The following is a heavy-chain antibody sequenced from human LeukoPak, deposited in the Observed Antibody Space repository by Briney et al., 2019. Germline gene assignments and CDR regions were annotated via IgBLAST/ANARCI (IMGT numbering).Heavy chain of an antibody. V-gene: IGHV3-23*01. D-gene: IGHD7-27*01. CDR2: IGNNGGGI. CDR1: GFTFSTYT. Sequence: PGGSLRLSCAASGFTFSTYTMYWVRHPPGKRLEWVSIIGNNGGGIHYADSVKGRFTISRDNSKNALYLQMNSLRVEDTAVYYCAIDPNWGTHSWGQGVLVTVSS. J-gene: IGHJ4*02. CDR3: AIDPNWGTHS.